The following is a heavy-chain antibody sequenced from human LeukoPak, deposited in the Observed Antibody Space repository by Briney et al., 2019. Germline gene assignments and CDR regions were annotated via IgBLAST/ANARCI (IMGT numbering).Heavy chain of an antibody. J-gene: IGHJ4*02. CDR2: INPSGGST. CDR3: ARGLPGVGYYESSGYPFVY. V-gene: IGHV1-46*01. D-gene: IGHD3-22*01. Sequence: GASVKVSCKASGYTFTSYYMHWVRQAPGQGLEWMGIINPSGGSTSYAQKVQGRVTLSTDTSTSTVYMELSILRAEETAVYCCARGLPGVGYYESSGYPFVYWGEGTLVTVSS. CDR1: GYTFTSYY.